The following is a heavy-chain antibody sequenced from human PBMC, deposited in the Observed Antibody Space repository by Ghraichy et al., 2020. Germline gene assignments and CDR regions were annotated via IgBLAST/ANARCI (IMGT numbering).Heavy chain of an antibody. CDR2: IHYIGST. J-gene: IGHJ5*02. Sequence: SETLTLTCAVSGGSISSSTYYWGWIRQPPGKGLEWIGNIHYIGSTYYNPSLRSRVTISMDTPKNQFSLNLNSVTAADTAVYYCARLASLYSGYDSHYFDPWGQGTLVTVSS. CDR3: ARLASLYSGYDSHYFDP. D-gene: IGHD5-12*01. V-gene: IGHV4-39*01. CDR1: GGSISSSTYY.